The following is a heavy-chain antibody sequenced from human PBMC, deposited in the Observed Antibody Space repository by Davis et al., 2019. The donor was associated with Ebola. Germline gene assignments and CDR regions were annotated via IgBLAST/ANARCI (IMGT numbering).Heavy chain of an antibody. J-gene: IGHJ4*02. Sequence: ASVKVSCKASGYTFTHYGITWVRQAPGQGLEWMGWINPHNGNTNYAQKLQGRVTMTTDTSTSTAYMEPRSLRSDDTAVYYCARGGGSYSLDYWGQGTLVTVSS. CDR1: GYTFTHYG. CDR2: INPHNGNT. CDR3: ARGGGSYSLDY. V-gene: IGHV1-18*04. D-gene: IGHD1-26*01.